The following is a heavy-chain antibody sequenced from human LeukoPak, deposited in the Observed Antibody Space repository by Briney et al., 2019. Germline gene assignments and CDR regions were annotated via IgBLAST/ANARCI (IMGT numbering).Heavy chain of an antibody. D-gene: IGHD3-10*01. Sequence: PGGSLRLSCAASGFTFSSYSMNWVRQAPGKGLEWVSSISSSSSYIYYADSVKGRFTISRDNAKNSLYLQMNSLRAEDTAVYYCARDHWNYGSGSHRKDIDYWGQGTLVTVSS. CDR3: ARDHWNYGSGSHRKDIDY. J-gene: IGHJ4*02. V-gene: IGHV3-21*01. CDR1: GFTFSSYS. CDR2: ISSSSSYI.